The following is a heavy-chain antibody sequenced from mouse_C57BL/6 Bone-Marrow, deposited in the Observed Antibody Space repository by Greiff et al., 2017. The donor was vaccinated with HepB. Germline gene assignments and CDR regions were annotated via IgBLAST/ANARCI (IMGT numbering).Heavy chain of an antibody. V-gene: IGHV1-42*01. J-gene: IGHJ4*01. Sequence: EVKLQQSGPELVKPGASVKISCKASGYSFTGYYMNWVKQSPEKSLEWIGEINPSTGGTTYNQKFKAKATLTVYKSSSTAYMQLKSLTSEDSAVYYCARWGYGSSYYAMDYWGQGTSVTVSS. D-gene: IGHD1-1*01. CDR1: GYSFTGYY. CDR2: INPSTGGT. CDR3: ARWGYGSSYYAMDY.